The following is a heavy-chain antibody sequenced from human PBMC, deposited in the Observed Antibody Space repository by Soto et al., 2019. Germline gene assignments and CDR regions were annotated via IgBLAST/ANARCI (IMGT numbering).Heavy chain of an antibody. CDR3: ARGNDLPYYYYGLDV. CDR2: IHYTGST. CDR1: GDSISSRGYY. J-gene: IGHJ6*02. D-gene: IGHD1-1*01. Sequence: SETLSLTCSVSGDSISSRGYYWSWIRQRPGKGLEWIAYIHYTGSTSYNPSLKSRTTISVDTVKNQFSLKVNSVTAADTAVYYCARGNDLPYYYYGLDVWGQGTTVTVSS. V-gene: IGHV4-31*03.